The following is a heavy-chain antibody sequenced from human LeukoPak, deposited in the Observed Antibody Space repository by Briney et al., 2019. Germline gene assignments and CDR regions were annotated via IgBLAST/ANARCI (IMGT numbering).Heavy chain of an antibody. CDR1: GGSISSSS. CDR3: ARAYSERYGLGYYYMNV. Sequence: ETLSLTCTVSGGSISSSSYYWGWIRQPPGKGLEWVSSISSSSSYIYYADSVKGRFTISRDNAKNSLYLQMDSLRVEDTAVHYCARAYSERYGLGYYYMNVWGKGTTVTVSS. D-gene: IGHD1-26*01. J-gene: IGHJ6*03. CDR2: ISSSSSYI. V-gene: IGHV3-21*01.